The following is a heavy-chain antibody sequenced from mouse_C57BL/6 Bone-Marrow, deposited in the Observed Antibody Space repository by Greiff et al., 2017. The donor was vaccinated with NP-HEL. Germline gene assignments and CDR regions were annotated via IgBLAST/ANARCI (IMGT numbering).Heavy chain of an antibody. D-gene: IGHD1-1*01. CDR2: IYPGSGST. Sequence: VQLQQPGAELVKPGASVKMSCKASGYTFTSYWITWVKQRPGQGLEWIGDIYPGSGSTNYNEKVKSKATLTVDTSSSTAYMRLSSLTSGDSAVYYSGRHGSPSWFAYWGQGTLVTVSA. CDR1: GYTFTSYW. J-gene: IGHJ3*01. CDR3: GRHGSPSWFAY. V-gene: IGHV1-55*01.